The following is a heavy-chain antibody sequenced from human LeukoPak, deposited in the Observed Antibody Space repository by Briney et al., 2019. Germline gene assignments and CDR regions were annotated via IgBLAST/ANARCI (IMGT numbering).Heavy chain of an antibody. V-gene: IGHV3-23*01. D-gene: IGHD3-22*01. CDR1: GFTFSSAA. J-gene: IGHJ4*02. CDR2: ITGSDDRT. Sequence: GRTLRLYCAASGFTFSSAAMTWVRQVPGQGLEWFSTITGSDDRTYYADSVKGRFTISRDYSKNTLHLQMNSLRVEDTAIFYCAKGPQLNSGYHPDYWGQGILVTVSS. CDR3: AKGPQLNSGYHPDY.